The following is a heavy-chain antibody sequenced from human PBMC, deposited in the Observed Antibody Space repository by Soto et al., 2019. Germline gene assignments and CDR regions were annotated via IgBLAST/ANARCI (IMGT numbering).Heavy chain of an antibody. V-gene: IGHV4-34*01. CDR1: GGSFSGYY. J-gene: IGHJ3*02. CDR3: ARRIRGGYKVAFDI. Sequence: QVQLQQWGAGLLKPSETLSLTCAVYGGSFSGYYWSWIRQPPGKGLEWIGEINHSGSTNYNPSLKSRVTISVDTSKNQFSLKLSSVTAADTAVYYCARRIRGGYKVAFDIWGQGTMLTVSS. D-gene: IGHD5-18*01. CDR2: INHSGST.